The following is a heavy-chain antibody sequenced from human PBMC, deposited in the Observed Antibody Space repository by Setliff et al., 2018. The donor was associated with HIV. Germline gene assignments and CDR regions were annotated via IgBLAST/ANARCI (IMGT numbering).Heavy chain of an antibody. CDR3: ARGTLYYDYVWGTPFPFDY. J-gene: IGHJ4*02. CDR2: IYYSGST. D-gene: IGHD3-16*01. CDR1: GGSISSHF. V-gene: IGHV4-59*11. Sequence: TLSLTCPVSGGSISSHFWSWIRQPPGKGLEWIGSIYYSGSTNYNPSLKSRVTISVVTSKNQFSLKLSSVTAADTAVYYCARGTLYYDYVWGTPFPFDYWGQGTLVTVSS.